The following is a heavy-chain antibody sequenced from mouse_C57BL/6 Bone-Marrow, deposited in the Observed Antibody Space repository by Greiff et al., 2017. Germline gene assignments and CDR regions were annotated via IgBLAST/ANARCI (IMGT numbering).Heavy chain of an antibody. J-gene: IGHJ4*01. V-gene: IGHV1-82*01. CDR3: ARFTLSSYAMDY. CDR1: GYAFSSSW. CDR2: IYPGDGDT. Sequence: LQESGPELVKPGASVKISCKASGYAFSSSWMNWVKQRPGKGLEWIGRIYPGDGDTNYNGKFKGKATLTADKSSSTAYMQLSSLTSEDSAVYFCARFTLSSYAMDYWGQGTSVTVSS. D-gene: IGHD1-1*02.